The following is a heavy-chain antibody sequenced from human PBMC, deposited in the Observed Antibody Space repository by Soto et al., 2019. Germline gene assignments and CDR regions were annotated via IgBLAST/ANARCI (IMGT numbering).Heavy chain of an antibody. Sequence: QVHLLLQSGAGVKKPGSSVKVACKASGGNPSNFAISWVRQAPGQGLEWMGGIIPVFGIISHAQNFQGRVTITADESTSTAYMELSSLRSEDTAVYFCAGGRIVVAGSSAYYSMDVWGQGTTVTVSS. CDR2: IIPVFGII. V-gene: IGHV1-69*01. CDR1: GGNPSNFA. CDR3: AGGRIVVAGSSAYYSMDV. D-gene: IGHD6-19*01. J-gene: IGHJ6*02.